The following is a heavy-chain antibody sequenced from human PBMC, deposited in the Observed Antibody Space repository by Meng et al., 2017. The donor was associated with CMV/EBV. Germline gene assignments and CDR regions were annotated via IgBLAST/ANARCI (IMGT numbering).Heavy chain of an antibody. D-gene: IGHD6-6*01. V-gene: IGHV4-4*02. Sequence: VSGGSIRSSNWWRWVRPPPGKGLEWIGEIYHSGSTNYNPSLKSRVTISVDKSKNQFSLKLSSVTAADTAVYYCARVQRSSSFGFDPWGQGTLVTVSS. CDR1: GGSIRSSNW. J-gene: IGHJ5*02. CDR3: ARVQRSSSFGFDP. CDR2: IYHSGST.